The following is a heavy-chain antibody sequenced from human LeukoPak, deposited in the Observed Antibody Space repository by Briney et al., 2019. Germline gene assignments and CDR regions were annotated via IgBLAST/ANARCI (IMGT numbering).Heavy chain of an antibody. CDR2: ISGSGGTF. Sequence: PGGSLRLSCAASGFXFSNYEINWVRQVPGKGLEWIAHISGSGGTFYYAESVKGRFTISRDNPKNSLYLQMNILTAEDTAIYYCARDGFGSSWYIDFWGRGTLVTVSS. J-gene: IGHJ4*02. CDR3: ARDGFGSSWYIDF. V-gene: IGHV3-48*03. CDR1: GFXFSNYE. D-gene: IGHD6-13*01.